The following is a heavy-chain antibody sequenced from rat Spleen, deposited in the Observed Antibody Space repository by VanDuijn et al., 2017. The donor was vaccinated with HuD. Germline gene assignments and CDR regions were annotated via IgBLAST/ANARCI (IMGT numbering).Heavy chain of an antibody. V-gene: IGHV5-29*01. CDR2: ISYDGVNT. CDR1: GFSFSNYG. Sequence: EVQLVESGGGLVRPGRSLKLSCAASGFSFSNYGMAWVCQAPTKGLEWVATISYDGVNTYYPDSVKGRFTISRDNAESIVYLQMNSLKSEDTATYYCAVAGYGYWGQGVMVTVSS. D-gene: IGHD1-7*01. CDR3: AVAGYGY. J-gene: IGHJ2*01.